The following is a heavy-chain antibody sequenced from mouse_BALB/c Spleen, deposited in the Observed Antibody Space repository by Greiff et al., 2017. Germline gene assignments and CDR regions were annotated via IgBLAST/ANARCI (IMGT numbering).Heavy chain of an antibody. CDR2: IYPGNSDT. CDR3: TRSRENYYGNFDY. V-gene: IGHV1-5*01. J-gene: IGHJ2*01. D-gene: IGHD2-1*01. CDR1: GYSFTSYW. Sequence: VQLKQSGTVLARPGASVKMSCKASGYSFTSYWMHWVKQRPGQGLEWIGAIYPGNSDTSYNQKFKGKAKLTAVTSASTAYMELSSLTNEDSAVYYCTRSRENYYGNFDYWGQGTTLTVSS.